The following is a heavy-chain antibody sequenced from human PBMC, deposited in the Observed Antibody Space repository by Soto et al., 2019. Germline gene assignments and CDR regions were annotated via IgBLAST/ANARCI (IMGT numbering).Heavy chain of an antibody. Sequence: GGSLRLSCAASGFTFSSYAMSWVRQAPGKGLEWVSAISGSGGSTYYADSVKGRFTISRDNSKNTLYLQMNSLRAEDTAVYYCAKGLSIAAASYYYYYGMDVWGQGTTVTVSS. D-gene: IGHD6-13*01. V-gene: IGHV3-23*01. CDR2: ISGSGGST. J-gene: IGHJ6*02. CDR3: AKGLSIAAASYYYYYGMDV. CDR1: GFTFSSYA.